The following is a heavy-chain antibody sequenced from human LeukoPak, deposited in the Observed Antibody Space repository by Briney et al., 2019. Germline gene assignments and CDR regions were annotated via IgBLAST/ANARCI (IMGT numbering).Heavy chain of an antibody. CDR2: IWYDGSNK. J-gene: IGHJ5*02. CDR3: AKDKSQLPGES. V-gene: IGHV3-30*02. D-gene: IGHD1-7*01. Sequence: PGGSLRLSCAASGFTFSNYGMHWVRQAPGKGLEWVAFIWYDGSNKYYADSVKGRFTISRDNSKNTLYLQMNSLRAEDTSVYYCAKDKSQLPGESWGQGTLVTVSS. CDR1: GFTFSNYG.